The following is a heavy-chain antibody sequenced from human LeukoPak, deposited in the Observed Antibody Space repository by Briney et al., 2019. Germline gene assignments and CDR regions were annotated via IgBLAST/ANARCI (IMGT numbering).Heavy chain of an antibody. Sequence: GGSLRLSCAASGFTFSSYNMNWVRQAPGKGLEWVSSITSVGSYVFYADSVKGRFTISRDNAENSLLLQMNSLRVEDTAVYYCARDLGPYNTSPNSSAFDIWGQGTMVTVSS. CDR3: ARDLGPYNTSPNSSAFDI. CDR2: ITSVGSYV. J-gene: IGHJ3*02. CDR1: GFTFSSYN. V-gene: IGHV3-21*01. D-gene: IGHD1-14*01.